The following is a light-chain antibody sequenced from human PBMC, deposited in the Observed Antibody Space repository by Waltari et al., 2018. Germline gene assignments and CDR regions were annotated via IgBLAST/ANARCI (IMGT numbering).Light chain of an antibody. CDR1: SGDIVLGNR. CDR3: SSYTTNTRV. CDR2: DVS. V-gene: IGLV2-14*03. J-gene: IGLJ3*02. Sequence: QSALTQPASVSGSPGQPITISCTGTSGDIVLGNRVSWYQQYPGKAPTLMIYDVSSRPSGVSDRFSGSKSGNTASLTISGLQVEDEADYYCSSYTTNTRVFGGGTKLTVL.